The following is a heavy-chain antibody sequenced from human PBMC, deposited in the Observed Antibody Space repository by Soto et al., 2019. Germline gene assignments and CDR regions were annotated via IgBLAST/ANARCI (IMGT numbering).Heavy chain of an antibody. CDR3: AKAQFSGTSKTLGY. D-gene: IGHD1-26*01. CDR2: ISGSGDNT. Sequence: EVQLLESGGGLVQPGGSLRLSRAASGFTFSSYAMYWVRQAPGKGLEWVAAISGSGDNTYYADSVKGQFTISRDNSKNTLYLQMNSLRGEDTAVYYCAKAQFSGTSKTLGYWGQGTLVTVST. J-gene: IGHJ4*02. V-gene: IGHV3-23*01. CDR1: GFTFSSYA.